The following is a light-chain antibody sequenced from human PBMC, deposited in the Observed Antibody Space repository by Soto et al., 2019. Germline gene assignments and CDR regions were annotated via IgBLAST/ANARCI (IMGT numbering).Light chain of an antibody. CDR1: QSISDS. CDR2: AAS. Sequence: DIQMTQSPSTLSASVGDRFTITCRASQSISDSLAWYQQKPGKAPKLLIYAASTLQSGVPSRFSGSGSGTDFTLTISSLQPEDFASYYCQQLDSFPITFGQGTRLEIK. J-gene: IGKJ5*01. V-gene: IGKV1-5*01. CDR3: QQLDSFPIT.